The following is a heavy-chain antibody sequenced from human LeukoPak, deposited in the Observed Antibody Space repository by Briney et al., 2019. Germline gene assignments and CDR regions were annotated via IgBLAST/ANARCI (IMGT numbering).Heavy chain of an antibody. CDR2: IYTSGST. J-gene: IGHJ4*02. V-gene: IGHV4-4*07. Sequence: SETLSLTCTVSGGSISSYYWSWIRQPAGKGLEWIGLIYTSGSTNYNPSLKSRITMSVDTSKSQFCLKLSSVTAADTAVYYCVRDNSRDGYNYYFDSWGQGTLVIVSS. D-gene: IGHD5-24*01. CDR1: GGSISSYY. CDR3: VRDNSRDGYNYYFDS.